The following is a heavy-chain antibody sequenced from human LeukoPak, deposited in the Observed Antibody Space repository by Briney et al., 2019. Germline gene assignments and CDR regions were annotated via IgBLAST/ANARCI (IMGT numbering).Heavy chain of an antibody. V-gene: IGHV4-4*02. CDR1: GGSISSTNW. D-gene: IGHD3-16*02. CDR2: IYYSGST. Sequence: SGTLSLICGVSGGSISSTNWWTWGRQPPGKGLEWIGYIYYSGSTNYNPSLKSRVTISVDTSKNQFSLKLSSVTAADTAVYYCARLNTFGGVIRFDYWGQGTLVTVSS. J-gene: IGHJ4*02. CDR3: ARLNTFGGVIRFDY.